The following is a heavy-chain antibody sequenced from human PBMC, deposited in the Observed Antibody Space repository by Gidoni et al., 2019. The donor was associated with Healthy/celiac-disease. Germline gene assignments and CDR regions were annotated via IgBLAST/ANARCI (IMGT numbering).Heavy chain of an antibody. Sequence: QVQLVESGGGVVQPGRSLRLSCAASGFPFSRYAMHWVRQAPGKGLGWVAVISYDGRNKYYADSVKGRFTISRDNSKNTLYLQMNSLRAEDTAVYYCARVGLDYYGSGSPDAFDIWGQGTMVTVSS. CDR3: ARVGLDYYGSGSPDAFDI. J-gene: IGHJ3*02. CDR2: ISYDGRNK. D-gene: IGHD3-10*01. V-gene: IGHV3-30*04. CDR1: GFPFSRYA.